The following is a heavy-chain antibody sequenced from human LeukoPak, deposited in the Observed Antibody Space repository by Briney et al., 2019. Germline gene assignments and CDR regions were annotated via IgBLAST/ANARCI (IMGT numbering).Heavy chain of an antibody. J-gene: IGHJ4*02. D-gene: IGHD4-17*01. Sequence: GGSLRLSCAASGFTFSGPAMHWVRQASGKGLEWVGRIRSKANNYATSYAASVKGRFTISRDDSKNTAYLQMNSLKTEDTAVYYCTSLDYGDYNYFDYWGQGTLVTVSS. CDR3: TSLDYGDYNYFDY. V-gene: IGHV3-73*01. CDR2: IRSKANNYAT. CDR1: GFTFSGPA.